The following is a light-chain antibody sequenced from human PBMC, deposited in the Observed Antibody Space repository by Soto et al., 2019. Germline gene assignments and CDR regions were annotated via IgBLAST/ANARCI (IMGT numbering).Light chain of an antibody. CDR3: QQCSDWPPFP. J-gene: IGKJ5*01. CDR1: QSVSRY. CDR2: DAS. V-gene: IGKV3-15*01. Sequence: EIVMTQSPATLSVSPGETATLSCRASQSVSRYLAWYQHRPGQAPRLLIYDASTRATGIPARFSGSGSGTEFTPPIRRLQSEDFSVYSFQQCSDWPPFPFGPGTRLEIK.